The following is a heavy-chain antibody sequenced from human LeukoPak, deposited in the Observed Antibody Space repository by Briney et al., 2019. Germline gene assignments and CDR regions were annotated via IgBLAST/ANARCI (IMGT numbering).Heavy chain of an antibody. D-gene: IGHD2-2*01. V-gene: IGHV3-30*18. CDR2: ISYDGSNK. CDR1: GFTFSSYG. Sequence: GRSLRLSCAAPGFTFSSYGMHWVRQAPGKGLEWVAVISYDGSNKYYADSVKGRFTISRDNSKNTLYLQMNSLRAEDTAVYYCAKGLLYQLPYFDYWGQGTLVTVSS. J-gene: IGHJ4*02. CDR3: AKGLLYQLPYFDY.